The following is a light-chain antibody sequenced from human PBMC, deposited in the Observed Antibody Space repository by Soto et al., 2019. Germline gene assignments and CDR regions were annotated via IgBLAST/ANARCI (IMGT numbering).Light chain of an antibody. J-gene: IGKJ1*01. CDR3: QQYNSYWGK. Sequence: DIQMTQSPSTLSASVGDRVTITCRASQSISSWLAWYQQKPGKAPKLLIYDASSLESGVPSRFSGSGSGTEFTLTISSLQPDDFATYYCQQYNSYWGKCGQGTKVDIK. V-gene: IGKV1-5*01. CDR2: DAS. CDR1: QSISSW.